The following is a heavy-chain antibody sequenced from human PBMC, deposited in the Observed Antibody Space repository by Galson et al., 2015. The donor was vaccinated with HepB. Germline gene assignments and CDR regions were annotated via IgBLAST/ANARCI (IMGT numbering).Heavy chain of an antibody. V-gene: IGHV5-51*01. D-gene: IGHD3-22*01. CDR3: ARHKYYYDSSGYYGPVPVDY. CDR2: IYPGDSDT. J-gene: IGHJ4*02. CDR1: GYSFTSYW. Sequence: QSGAEVKKPGESLKISCKGSGYSFTSYWIGWVRQMPGKGLEWMGIIYPGDSDTRYSPSFQGQVTISADKSISTAYLQWSSLKASDTAMYYCARHKYYYDSSGYYGPVPVDYWGQGTLVTVSS.